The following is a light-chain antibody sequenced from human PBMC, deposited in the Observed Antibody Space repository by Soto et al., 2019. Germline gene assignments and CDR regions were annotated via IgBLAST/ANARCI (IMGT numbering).Light chain of an antibody. J-gene: IGKJ1*01. CDR2: GAS. Sequence: EIVLTQSPGTLSLSPGERATLSCRASQSVSSSYLAWYQQKPGQAPRLLIYGASSRATGIPDRFSGSGSGTDFTLPISRREPEDFAVYYCQQYGGTPPETFGQGTKVEL. CDR1: QSVSSSY. CDR3: QQYGGTPPET. V-gene: IGKV3-20*01.